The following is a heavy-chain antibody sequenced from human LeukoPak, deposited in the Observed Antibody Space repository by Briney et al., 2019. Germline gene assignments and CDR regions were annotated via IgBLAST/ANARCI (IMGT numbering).Heavy chain of an antibody. CDR1: GFTFSSYA. J-gene: IGHJ4*02. D-gene: IGHD5-24*01. CDR2: ISYDGSNK. Sequence: GGSLRLSCAASGFTFSSYAMHWVRQAPGKGLEWVAVISYDGSNKYYADSVKGRFTISRDNSKNTLYLQMNSLRAEDTAVYYCARGRERWPQPRYYYFDYWGQGTLVTVSS. V-gene: IGHV3-30-3*01. CDR3: ARGRERWPQPRYYYFDY.